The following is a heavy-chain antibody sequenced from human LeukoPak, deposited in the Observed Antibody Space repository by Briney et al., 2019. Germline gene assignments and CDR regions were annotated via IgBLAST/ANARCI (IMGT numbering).Heavy chain of an antibody. J-gene: IGHJ5*02. D-gene: IGHD1-26*01. CDR2: IYTSGST. CDR3: GRNSGSYYTTWFDP. V-gene: IGHV4-61*02. Sequence: SETLSLTCTVSGGSISSGSFYWSWIRQPAGKGLVWIGRIYTSGSTNYNPSLKSRVTISIDTSKNQFSLKLSSVTAADTAVYSCGRNSGSYYTTWFDPWGQGTLVTVSS. CDR1: GGSISSGSFY.